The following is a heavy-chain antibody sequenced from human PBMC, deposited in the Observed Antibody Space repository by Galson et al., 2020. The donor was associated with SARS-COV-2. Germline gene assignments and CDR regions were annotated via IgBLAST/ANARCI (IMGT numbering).Heavy chain of an antibody. Sequence: SETLSLTCTVSGGSISSGDYYWSWIRQPPGKGLEWIGYIYYSGSTYYNPSLKSRVTISGDTSKNEFSLKLSSVTAADTAVYFCAIHTMGRGVIGHCNWFEPGGQGTLVIVSS. CDR1: GGSISSGDYY. J-gene: IGHJ5*02. V-gene: IGHV4-30-4*01. D-gene: IGHD3-10*01. CDR3: AIHTMGRGVIGHCNWFEP. CDR2: IYYSGST.